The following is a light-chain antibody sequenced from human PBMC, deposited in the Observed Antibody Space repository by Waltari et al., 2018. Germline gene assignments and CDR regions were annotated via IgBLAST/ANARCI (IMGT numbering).Light chain of an antibody. Sequence: QSALTQPASVSGSPGRSITISCSGSRSDIGSYSLVSWYQQHPGKAPKLMIYEVTKRPSGVSDRFSGSKSGNTAYLTISGLQADDEAHYHCCSYAGSSTFEIFGGGTKVTVL. CDR2: EVT. J-gene: IGLJ2*01. CDR3: CSYAGSSTFEI. CDR1: RSDIGSYSL. V-gene: IGLV2-23*02.